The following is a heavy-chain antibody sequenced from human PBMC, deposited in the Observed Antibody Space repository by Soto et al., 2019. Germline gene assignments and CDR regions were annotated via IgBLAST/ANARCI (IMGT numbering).Heavy chain of an antibody. J-gene: IGHJ5*02. V-gene: IGHV3-21*01. CDR2: ISSSSSYI. D-gene: IGHD4-4*01. CDR3: ARGLQYKDLNWFDP. CDR1: GFTFSSYS. Sequence: GGSLRLSCAASGFTFSSYSMNWVRQAPGKGLEWVSSISSSSSYIYYADSVKGRFTISRDNAKNSLYLQMNSLRAEDTGVYYCARGLQYKDLNWFDPWGQGTLVTVSS.